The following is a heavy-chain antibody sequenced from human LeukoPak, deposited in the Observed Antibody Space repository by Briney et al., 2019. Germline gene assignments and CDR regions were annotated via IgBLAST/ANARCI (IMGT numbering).Heavy chain of an antibody. CDR2: INPNSGGT. CDR1: GYTFPGYY. D-gene: IGHD6-19*01. J-gene: IGHJ4*02. V-gene: IGHV1-2*02. CDR3: ARVWGTYSSRGSSGWYDY. Sequence: ASVKVSCKASGYTFPGYYMHWVRQAPGQGLECMGWINPNSGGTNYAQKFQGRVTMTRDTSISTAYMELSRLRSDDTAVYYCARVWGTYSSRGSSGWYDYWGQGTLVTVSS.